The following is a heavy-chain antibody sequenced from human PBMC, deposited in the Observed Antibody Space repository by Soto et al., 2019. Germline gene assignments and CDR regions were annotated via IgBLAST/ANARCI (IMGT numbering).Heavy chain of an antibody. D-gene: IGHD3-22*01. CDR1: GFTFSSYG. CDR2: ISYDGSNK. Sequence: GGSLRLSCAASGFTFSSYGMHWVRQAPGKGLEWVAVISYDGSNKYYADSVKGRFTISRDNSKNTLYLQMNSLRAEDTAVYYCAKIPYYYDSSGSHWFDPWGQGTLVTVS. V-gene: IGHV3-30*18. J-gene: IGHJ5*02. CDR3: AKIPYYYDSSGSHWFDP.